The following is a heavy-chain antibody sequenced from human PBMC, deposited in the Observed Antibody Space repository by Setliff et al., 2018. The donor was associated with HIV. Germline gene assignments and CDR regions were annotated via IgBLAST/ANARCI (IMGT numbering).Heavy chain of an antibody. CDR2: IYWDDDK. J-gene: IGHJ2*01. CDR1: GFSLSTSGVG. CDR3: AHGRIAAADPGYFDL. V-gene: IGHV2-5*02. Sequence: GPTLVNPTQTLTLTCTFSGFSLSTSGVGVGWIRQPPGKALEWLALIYWDDDKFYSPSLKSRLTITKDTSKNRVVLTMTNLDPVDTATYFCAHGRIAAADPGYFDLWGRGTLVTVSS. D-gene: IGHD6-13*01.